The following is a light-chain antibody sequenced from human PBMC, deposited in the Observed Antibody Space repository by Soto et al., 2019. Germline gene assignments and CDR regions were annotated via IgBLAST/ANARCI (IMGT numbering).Light chain of an antibody. CDR3: RSFTVTITVL. CDR2: EVS. CDR1: NSDVGGYDF. Sequence: QSALTQPASVSGSPGQSITISCIGTNSDVGGYDFVSWYQQHPGKAPKLLIYEVSNRPSGVSNRFSGSKSGNTASLTISGLQADDEADYHCRSFTVTITVLFGGGTKLTVL. V-gene: IGLV2-14*01. J-gene: IGLJ2*01.